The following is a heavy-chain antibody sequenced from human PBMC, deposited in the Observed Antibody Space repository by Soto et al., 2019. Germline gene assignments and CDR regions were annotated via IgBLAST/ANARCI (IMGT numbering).Heavy chain of an antibody. D-gene: IGHD2-2*01. J-gene: IGHJ3*02. CDR3: ARDRGYCRSTNCRGDAYDI. CDR2: IKADGSEK. V-gene: IGHV3-7*04. Sequence: EVQLVESGGGLVQPGGSLRLSCAASGFSFSSYWMSWFRQAPGKGLEWVANIKADGSEKYYVDSVKGRFTISRDNSKNPLYLQMNSLRAEDTAVYYCARDRGYCRSTNCRGDAYDILSQGTMVTVSS. CDR1: GFSFSSYW.